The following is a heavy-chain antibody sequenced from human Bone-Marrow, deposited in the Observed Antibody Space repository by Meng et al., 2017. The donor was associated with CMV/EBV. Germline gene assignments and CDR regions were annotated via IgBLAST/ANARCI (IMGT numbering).Heavy chain of an antibody. J-gene: IGHJ4*02. CDR3: ARFPDYSNYNPYFDY. V-gene: IGHV4-34*01. D-gene: IGHD4-11*01. Sequence: SETLSLTCAVYGGSFSGYYWSWIRQPPGKGLEWIGEINHSGSTNYNPSLKSRVTISVDTSKNQFSLKLSSVTAADTAEYYCARFPDYSNYNPYFDYWGQGTLVTV. CDR1: GGSFSGYY. CDR2: INHSGST.